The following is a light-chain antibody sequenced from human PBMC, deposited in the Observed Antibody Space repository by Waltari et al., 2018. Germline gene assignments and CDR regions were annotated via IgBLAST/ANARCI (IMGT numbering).Light chain of an antibody. Sequence: EIVLTQSPATLSLSPGERATLSCRASQSVSSYLACYQQKPGQAPRRLIYDASNRATGIPARFSGSGSGTDFTLTISSLEPEDFAVYYCQQRSNLWTFGQGTKVEIK. CDR2: DAS. J-gene: IGKJ1*01. CDR1: QSVSSY. V-gene: IGKV3-11*01. CDR3: QQRSNLWT.